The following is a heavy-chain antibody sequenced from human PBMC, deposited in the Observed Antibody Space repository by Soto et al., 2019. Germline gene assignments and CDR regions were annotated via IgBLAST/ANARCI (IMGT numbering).Heavy chain of an antibody. CDR2: ISGSGVST. V-gene: IGHV3-23*01. J-gene: IGHJ5*02. CDR3: ENDGNYCSSTSCYNGFDP. D-gene: IGHD2-2*01. Sequence: GGSLRLSCAASGFTFISYAMSWFPQSPGKGLELVSSISGSGVSTDYADSTKGRLTISRDNSKNTLYLQMNGLSAEDTAVYYCENDGNYCSSTSCYNGFDPWGQGKLVTVSS. CDR1: GFTFISYA.